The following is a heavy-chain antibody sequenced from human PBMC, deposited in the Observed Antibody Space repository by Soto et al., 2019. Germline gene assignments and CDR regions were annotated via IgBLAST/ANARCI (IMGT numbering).Heavy chain of an antibody. V-gene: IGHV4-34*01. CDR3: ARGWGYSYGFYYYYYGMDV. Sequence: SETLSLTCAVYGGSFSGYYWSWIRQPPGKGLERIGEINHSGSTNYNPSLKSRVTISVDTSKNQFSLKLSSVTAADTAVYYCARGWGYSYGFYYYYYGMDVWGQGTTVTVSS. CDR1: GGSFSGYY. CDR2: INHSGST. D-gene: IGHD5-18*01. J-gene: IGHJ6*02.